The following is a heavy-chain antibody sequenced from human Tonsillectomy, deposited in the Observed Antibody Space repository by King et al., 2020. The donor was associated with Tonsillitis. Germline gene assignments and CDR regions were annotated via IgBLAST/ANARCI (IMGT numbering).Heavy chain of an antibody. CDR3: VKDDQFGQTGYYYMDV. Sequence: VQLVESGGGVVQPGGSLRLSCATSGFTFDDYAMHWVRQAPGKGLEWVSLISGDGGKTFYTDSVKGLFTISRDNSKNSLYLQMNSLRTEDTALYYCVKDDQFGQTGYYYMDVWGKGTTVTVSS. V-gene: IGHV3-43*02. J-gene: IGHJ6*03. CDR1: GFTFDDYA. CDR2: ISGDGGKT. D-gene: IGHD3-10*01.